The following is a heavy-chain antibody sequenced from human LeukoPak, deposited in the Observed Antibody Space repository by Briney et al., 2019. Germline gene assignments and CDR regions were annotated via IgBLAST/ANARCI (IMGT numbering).Heavy chain of an antibody. CDR3: ARGLHRGYSGYESPGPAAGYGMDV. Sequence: GGSLRLSCAASGFIFRSYWMHWVRQAPGKGLEWVSVIYSGGSTYYADSVKGRFTISRDNSKNTLYLQMNSLRAEDTAVYYCARGLHRGYSGYESPGPAAGYGMDVWGQGTTVTVSS. V-gene: IGHV3-66*01. J-gene: IGHJ6*02. CDR2: IYSGGST. D-gene: IGHD5-12*01. CDR1: GFIFRSYW.